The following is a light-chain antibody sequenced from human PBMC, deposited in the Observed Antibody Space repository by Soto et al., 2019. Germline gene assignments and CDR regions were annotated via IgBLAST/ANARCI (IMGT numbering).Light chain of an antibody. CDR2: EVS. J-gene: IGLJ1*01. Sequence: QSVLTQHASVSGSPGQSITISCTGNSIDVGGYNYVSWYQQHPGKAPKLIIYEVSNRPSGDSTRFSGSKSGNTASLTISGIQAGDEADYYCRSSTSTSPYVFGSGTKVTVL. CDR1: SIDVGGYNY. V-gene: IGLV2-14*01. CDR3: RSSTSTSPYV.